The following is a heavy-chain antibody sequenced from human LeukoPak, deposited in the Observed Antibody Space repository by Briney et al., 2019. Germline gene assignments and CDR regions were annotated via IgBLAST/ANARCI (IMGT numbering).Heavy chain of an antibody. CDR2: IHYSGST. V-gene: IGHV4-39*07. Sequence: SETLSLTCTVSGGSISSSSYYWGWIRQPPGKGLEWIGSIHYSGSTYYNPSLKSRVTISVDTSKNQFSLKLSSVTAADTAVYYCARAGLLWFDPWGQGTLVTVSS. D-gene: IGHD7-27*01. CDR3: ARAGLLWFDP. J-gene: IGHJ5*02. CDR1: GGSISSSSYY.